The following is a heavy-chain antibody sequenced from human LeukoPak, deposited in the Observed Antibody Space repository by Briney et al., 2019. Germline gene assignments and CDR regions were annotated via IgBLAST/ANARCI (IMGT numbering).Heavy chain of an antibody. CDR1: GGSISSTIYY. D-gene: IGHD4-23*01. CDR2: IYYSGST. V-gene: IGHV4-39*02. Sequence: PSETLSLTCTASGGSISSTIYYWVWIRQPPGKGLEWIGSIYYSGSTYYNPSLKSPVTMSVDTSQNQLSLKLSSVTAADTAVYFCAREGYGGNYGFDYWGQGILVTVSS. CDR3: AREGYGGNYGFDY. J-gene: IGHJ4*02.